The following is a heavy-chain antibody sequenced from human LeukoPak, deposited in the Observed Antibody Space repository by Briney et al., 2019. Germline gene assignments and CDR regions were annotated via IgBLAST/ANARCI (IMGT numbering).Heavy chain of an antibody. CDR3: ARDMGSSSYYMDV. V-gene: IGHV3-48*03. CDR2: ISSGSGTI. Sequence: QPGGSLRLSCAASGFTFSSYEMNWVRQAPGKGLEWVSYISSGSGTIYYADSVKGRFTISRDNAKNSLYLQMNSLRAEDTAVYYCARDMGSSSYYMDVWGKGTTVTVSS. J-gene: IGHJ6*03. D-gene: IGHD6-6*01. CDR1: GFTFSSYE.